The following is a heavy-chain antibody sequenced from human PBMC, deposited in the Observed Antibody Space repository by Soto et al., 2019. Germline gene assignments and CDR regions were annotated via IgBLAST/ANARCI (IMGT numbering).Heavy chain of an antibody. J-gene: IGHJ6*02. Sequence: SQTLSLTCAISGDSVSSNSAAWNWIRQSPSRGLEWLGRTYYRSKWYNDYAVSVKSRITINPDTSKNQFSLQLNSVTPEDTAVYFCARVAAVAGHHPSSYYGMDVWGQGTTVTVSS. CDR2: TYYRSKWYN. CDR3: ARVAAVAGHHPSSYYGMDV. V-gene: IGHV6-1*01. D-gene: IGHD6-19*01. CDR1: GDSVSSNSAA.